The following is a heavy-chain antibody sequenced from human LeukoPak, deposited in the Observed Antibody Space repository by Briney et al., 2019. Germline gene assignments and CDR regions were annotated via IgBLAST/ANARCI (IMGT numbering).Heavy chain of an antibody. D-gene: IGHD6-13*01. CDR1: CGSLCGHH. Sequence: PADTLSLICAVYCGSLCGHHWRCLRHPRGGGLECSGEIKHSGSTNYHPSLKSRVTISVDTSKNQFSLKLSSVTAADTAVYYCARGRAAAGTRLRFDPWGQGTLVTVSS. J-gene: IGHJ5*02. CDR2: IKHSGST. CDR3: ARGRAAAGTRLRFDP. V-gene: IGHV4-34*01.